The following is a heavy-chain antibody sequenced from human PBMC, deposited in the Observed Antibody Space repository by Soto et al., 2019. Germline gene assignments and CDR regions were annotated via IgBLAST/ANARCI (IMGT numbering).Heavy chain of an antibody. D-gene: IGHD6-13*01. CDR3: ARVGAAAGDKWFDP. CDR1: GFTFSSYA. J-gene: IGHJ5*02. Sequence: PGGSLRLSCAASGFTFSSYAMSWVRLAPGKGLEWVSAISGNGGSTYYADSVKGRFTISRDNSKNTLYLQMNSLRAEDTAVYYCARVGAAAGDKWFDPWGQGTLVTVSS. V-gene: IGHV3-23*01. CDR2: ISGNGGST.